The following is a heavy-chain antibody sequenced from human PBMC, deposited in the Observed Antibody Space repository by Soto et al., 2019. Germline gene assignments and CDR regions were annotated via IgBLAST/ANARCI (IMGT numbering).Heavy chain of an antibody. J-gene: IGHJ6*02. CDR3: AREAQGSSGHYYPLFYYYGMDV. V-gene: IGHV3-33*01. D-gene: IGHD3-22*01. Sequence: GGSLRLSCAASGFTFSSYGMHWVRQAPGKGLEWVAVIWYDGSNKYYADSVKGRFTISRDNSKNALYLQMNSLSAEDTAVYYCAREAQGSSGHYYPLFYYYGMDVWGQGTTVTVSS. CDR2: IWYDGSNK. CDR1: GFTFSSYG.